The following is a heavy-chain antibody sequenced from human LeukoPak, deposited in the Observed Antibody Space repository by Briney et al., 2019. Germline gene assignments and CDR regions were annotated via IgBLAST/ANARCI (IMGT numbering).Heavy chain of an antibody. CDR2: ISYDGSNK. J-gene: IGHJ4*02. V-gene: IGHV3-30*18. Sequence: GGSLRHSCAASGFTFSGYGMHWVHQAPGKGLEWVAVISYDGSNKYYADSVKGRFTISRDNSKNTLYLQMNSLRAEDTAVYYCAKAPYGDYVDYWGQGTLVTVSS. CDR1: GFTFSGYG. D-gene: IGHD4-17*01. CDR3: AKAPYGDYVDY.